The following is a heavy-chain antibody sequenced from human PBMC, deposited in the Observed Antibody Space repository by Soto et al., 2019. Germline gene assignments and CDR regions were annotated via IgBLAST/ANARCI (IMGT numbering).Heavy chain of an antibody. J-gene: IGHJ6*02. Sequence: GGSLRLSCAASGLTFSSYAMSWVRQAPGKGLEWVSAISGSGGSTYYADSVKGRFTISRDNSKNTLYLQMNSLRAEDTAVYYCAAYCSSTSCYTYYYYGMDVWGQGTTVTVSS. V-gene: IGHV3-23*01. CDR1: GLTFSSYA. D-gene: IGHD2-2*02. CDR3: AAYCSSTSCYTYYYYGMDV. CDR2: ISGSGGST.